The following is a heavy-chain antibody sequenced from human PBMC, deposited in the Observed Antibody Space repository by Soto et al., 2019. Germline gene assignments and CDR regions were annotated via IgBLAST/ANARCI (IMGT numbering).Heavy chain of an antibody. V-gene: IGHV6-1*01. CDR1: GDSVSSNSAA. D-gene: IGHD6-13*01. J-gene: IGHJ5*02. Sequence: PWQTLSLPCAISGDSVSSNSAAWNWIRQSPSRGLEWLGRTYYRSKWYNDYAVSVKSRITINPDTSKNQFSLQLNSVTPEDTAVYYCALSLAAAGTGWFDPWGQGTRVTVS. CDR2: TYYRSKWYN. CDR3: ALSLAAAGTGWFDP.